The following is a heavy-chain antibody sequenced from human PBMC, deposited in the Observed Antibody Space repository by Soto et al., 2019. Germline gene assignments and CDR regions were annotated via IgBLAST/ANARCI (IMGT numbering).Heavy chain of an antibody. V-gene: IGHV4-34*01. D-gene: IGHD1-1*01. CDR2: INHSGST. J-gene: IGHJ4*02. CDR1: GGSFSGYY. CDR3: AKSVYNWNDGFFDY. Sequence: SETLSLTCAVYGGSFSGYYWTWIRQPPGTGLEWIGEINHSGSTNYNPSLKSRVTISVDTSKNQFSLKLTSVTAADTAVYYCAKSVYNWNDGFFDYWGQGTLVTVSS.